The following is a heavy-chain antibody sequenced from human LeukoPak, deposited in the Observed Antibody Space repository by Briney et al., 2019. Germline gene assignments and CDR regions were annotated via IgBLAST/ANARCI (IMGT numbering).Heavy chain of an antibody. CDR3: ARDRGPAVMDY. CDR1: GFTFSSDW. D-gene: IGHD2-2*03. V-gene: IGHV3-74*01. J-gene: IGHJ4*02. Sequence: GGSLRLSCASSGFTFSSDWMHWVRQAPGKGLVWVSRINGDGSTINYADSVKGRFTFSRDNAKNTLYLQMNSLRAEDTAVYYCARDRGPAVMDYWGQGTLVTVSS. CDR2: INGDGSTI.